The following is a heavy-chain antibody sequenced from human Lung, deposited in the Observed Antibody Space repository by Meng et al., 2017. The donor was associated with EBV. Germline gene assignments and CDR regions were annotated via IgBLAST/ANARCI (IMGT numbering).Heavy chain of an antibody. CDR2: IFYTGNA. CDR1: GGSISSGYF. CDR3: ARHAEYGDYKSYFDP. J-gene: IGHJ5*02. D-gene: IGHD4-17*01. V-gene: IGHV4-39*01. Sequence: LQRRGSGPGLVNPSEPPSLPCPVSGGSISSGYFGGWIRQPPGKGLEWIGTIFYTGNAYYSPTLKSRITLSADTSKNHFSLNLRSVTAADTAVYFCARHAEYGDYKSYFDPWGQGTLVTVSS.